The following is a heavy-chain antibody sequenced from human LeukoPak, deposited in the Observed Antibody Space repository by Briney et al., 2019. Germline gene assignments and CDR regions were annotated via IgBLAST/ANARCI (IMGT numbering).Heavy chain of an antibody. CDR1: GYTFTGYY. CDR3: ARDQRGSGYYPDY. V-gene: IGHV1-2*02. CDR2: INPNSGGT. Sequence: ASVKVSCKASGYTFTGYYMHWVRQAPGQGLEWMGWINPNSGGTNYAQKFKGRVTMTRDTSISTAYMELSRLRSDDTDVYYCARDQRGSGYYPDYWGQGTLVTVSS. D-gene: IGHD3-22*01. J-gene: IGHJ4*02.